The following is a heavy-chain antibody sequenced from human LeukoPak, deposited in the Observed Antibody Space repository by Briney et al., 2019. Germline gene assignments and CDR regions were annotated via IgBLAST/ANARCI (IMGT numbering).Heavy chain of an antibody. J-gene: IGHJ6*02. V-gene: IGHV1-2*02. CDR1: GYAFTDYY. Sequence: GASVKVSCKALGYAFTDYYIHWVRQAPGQGLEWMGWINPNSGNTHCTQKFQGRVTMTRDTSISTTHMELTSLRSDDTAVYYCTRDTYRRSCPDIWGQGTTVTISS. CDR3: TRDTYRRSCPDI. D-gene: IGHD6-13*01. CDR2: INPNSGNT.